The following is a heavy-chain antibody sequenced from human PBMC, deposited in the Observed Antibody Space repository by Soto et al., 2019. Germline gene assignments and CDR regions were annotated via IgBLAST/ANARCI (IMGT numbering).Heavy chain of an antibody. CDR1: GFSLSTIRMG. J-gene: IGHJ4*02. V-gene: IGHV2-26*01. D-gene: IGHD5-12*01. CDR3: ARIRDGYNVDY. CDR2: IYSNDEK. Sequence: QVTLKESGPVVVKPTETLTLTCTVSGFSLSTIRMGVTWIRQPPGKALEWLAHIYSNDEKSYSTSLQRRLTISKDTYKGQVVLTMTSMDPVDTATYYCARIRDGYNVDYWGQGTLVTVSS.